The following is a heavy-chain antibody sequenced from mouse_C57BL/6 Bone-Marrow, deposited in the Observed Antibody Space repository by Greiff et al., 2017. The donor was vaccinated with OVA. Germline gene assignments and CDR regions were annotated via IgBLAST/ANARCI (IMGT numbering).Heavy chain of an antibody. V-gene: IGHV1-55*01. Sequence: VQLQQPGAELVKPGASVKMSCKASGYTFTSYWITWVKQRPGQGLEWIGDIYPGSGSTNYNEKFKSKATLTVDTSSSTAYMQLSSLTSEDSAVYYCARRAPITTVVATRAMDYWGQGTSVTVSS. J-gene: IGHJ4*01. CDR2: IYPGSGST. D-gene: IGHD1-1*01. CDR1: GYTFTSYW. CDR3: ARRAPITTVVATRAMDY.